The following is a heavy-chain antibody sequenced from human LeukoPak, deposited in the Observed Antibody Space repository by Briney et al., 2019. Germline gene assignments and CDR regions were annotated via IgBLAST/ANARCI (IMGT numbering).Heavy chain of an antibody. J-gene: IGHJ5*02. V-gene: IGHV3-23*01. CDR1: GFAFNFYA. CDR2: INANGINT. D-gene: IGHD3-3*02. Sequence: GGSLRLSCAASGFAFNFYAMSWVRQAPGKGLQWVSTINANGINTYYADSVRGRFTISRDNSKDTLYLQLNSLRAEDTAIYFCAKPISGGRALSADWVDPWGQGTLVIVSS. CDR3: AKPISGGRALSADWVDP.